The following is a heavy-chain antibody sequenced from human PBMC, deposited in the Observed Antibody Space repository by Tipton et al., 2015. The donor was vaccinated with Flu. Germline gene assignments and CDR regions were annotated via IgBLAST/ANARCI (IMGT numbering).Heavy chain of an antibody. Sequence: LRPSCAVYGGSFSGYYWSWIRQPPGKGLEWVGEINHSGSTNYNPSLKSRVTISVDTSKNQFSLKLTSVTAADTAVYYCAKHCSGGSCSHAFDIWGQGTMVTVSS. V-gene: IGHV4-34*01. CDR2: INHSGST. J-gene: IGHJ3*02. D-gene: IGHD2-15*01. CDR3: AKHCSGGSCSHAFDI. CDR1: GGSFSGYY.